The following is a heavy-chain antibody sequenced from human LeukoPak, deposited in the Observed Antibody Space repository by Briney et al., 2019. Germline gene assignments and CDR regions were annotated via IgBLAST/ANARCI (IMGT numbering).Heavy chain of an antibody. Sequence: PGGSLRLSCAASGFTSDDYAMHWVRHAPGKGLEWVSGISWNSGSIGYADSVKGRFTISRDNSKNTLYLQMNSLRAEDTAVYYCARDWDTWGQGTLVTVSS. CDR1: GFTSDDYA. V-gene: IGHV3-9*02. J-gene: IGHJ5*02. D-gene: IGHD1-26*01. CDR2: ISWNSGSI. CDR3: ARDWDT.